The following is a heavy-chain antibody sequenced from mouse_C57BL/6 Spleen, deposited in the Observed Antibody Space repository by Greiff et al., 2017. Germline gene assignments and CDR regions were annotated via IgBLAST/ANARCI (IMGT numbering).Heavy chain of an antibody. CDR2: IDPSDSYT. J-gene: IGHJ3*01. CDR3: AKGEYSNYGFAY. V-gene: IGHV1-59*01. D-gene: IGHD2-5*01. CDR1: GYTFTSYW. Sequence: QVQLQQPGAELVRPGTSVKLSCKASGYTFTSYWMHWVKQRPGQGLEWIGVIDPSDSYTNYNQKFKGKATLAVDTSSSTTYMQLSSLTSEDSAVYYCAKGEYSNYGFAYWGPGTLVTVSA.